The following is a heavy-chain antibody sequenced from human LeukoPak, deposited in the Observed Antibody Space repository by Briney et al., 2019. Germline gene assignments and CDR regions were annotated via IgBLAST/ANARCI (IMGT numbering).Heavy chain of an antibody. J-gene: IGHJ4*02. D-gene: IGHD3-9*01. Sequence: GGSLRLSCAASGFTFSGSAMHWVRQASGKGLEWVGRIRSKANSYATAYAASVKGRFTISRDDSKNTAYLQMDSLKTEDTAVYYCTRLDDFLTGFDCWGQGTLVTVSS. CDR2: IRSKANSYAT. CDR3: TRLDDFLTGFDC. V-gene: IGHV3-73*01. CDR1: GFTFSGSA.